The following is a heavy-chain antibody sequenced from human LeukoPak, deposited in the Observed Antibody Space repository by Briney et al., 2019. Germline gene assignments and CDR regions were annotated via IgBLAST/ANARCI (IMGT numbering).Heavy chain of an antibody. J-gene: IGHJ3*02. CDR1: GFTVSSIY. D-gene: IGHD3-22*01. CDR2: IYRGGST. CDR3: AKGPYYDIIDAFDI. Sequence: QPGGSLRLSCAASGFTVSSIYMSWVRQAPGKGLEWVSIIYRGGSTYYADSVKGRFAVSRDNSKNTLYLQMNSLRAEDTAVYYCAKGPYYDIIDAFDIWGQGTMVTVSS. V-gene: IGHV3-53*05.